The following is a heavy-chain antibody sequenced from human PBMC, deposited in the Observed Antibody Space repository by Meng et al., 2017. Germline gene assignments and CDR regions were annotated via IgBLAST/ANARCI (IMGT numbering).Heavy chain of an antibody. D-gene: IGHD6-13*01. V-gene: IGHV1-2*06. CDR3: ARDEDISAAGKLFGDY. CDR1: GTNFPDYY. J-gene: IGHJ4*02. CDR2: IDPKNGDT. Sequence: QVQLGQSGAEVKKPGASVKVSCKPSGTNFPDYYIHWVRQAPGQGLEWMGRIDPKNGDTHYAQKFQGRVTMTGDTSISTAYMDLSGLRSDDTAVYYCARDEDISAAGKLFGDYWGQGTLVTVSS.